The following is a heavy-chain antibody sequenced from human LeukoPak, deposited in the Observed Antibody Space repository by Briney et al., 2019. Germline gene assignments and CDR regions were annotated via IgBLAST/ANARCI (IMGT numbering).Heavy chain of an antibody. CDR2: MNPNSGST. Sequence: VASVKVSCKASGYTFTSYDINWVRQATGQGLEWMGWMNPNSGSTGYAQKFQGRVTITRNTSISTAYMELSSLRSEDTAVYYCASAYSSGWYYSGSEYFQHWGQGTLVTVSS. D-gene: IGHD6-19*01. J-gene: IGHJ1*01. CDR3: ASAYSSGWYYSGSEYFQH. V-gene: IGHV1-8*03. CDR1: GYTFTSYD.